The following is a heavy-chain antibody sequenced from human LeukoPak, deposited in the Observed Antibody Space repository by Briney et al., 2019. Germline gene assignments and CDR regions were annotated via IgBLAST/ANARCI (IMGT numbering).Heavy chain of an antibody. CDR3: AASWRLGAAENDY. CDR2: IIPIFGTA. V-gene: IGHV1-69*13. D-gene: IGHD6-13*01. CDR1: GGTFSSYA. J-gene: IGHJ4*02. Sequence: VASVNVSCKASGGTFSSYAISWVRQAPGQGLEWMGGIIPIFGTANYAQKFQGRVTITADESTSTAYMELSSLRSEDTAVYYCAASWRLGAAENDYWGQGTLVTVSS.